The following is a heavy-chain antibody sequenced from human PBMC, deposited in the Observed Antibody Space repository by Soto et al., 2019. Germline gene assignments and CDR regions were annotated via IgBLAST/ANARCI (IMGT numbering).Heavy chain of an antibody. CDR1: GFSLSNTGMT. D-gene: IGHD3-9*01. V-gene: IGHV2-5*01. Sequence: SGPTLVNPTQTLTLTCTFSGFSLSNTGMTVGWNRQPPGKALEWLALIYWHDDKRYNPSLKNRLTIAKDTSKNQVVLTLTNVGPVDTATYYCARSRFEILTGPFDSWGQGTLVTVSS. J-gene: IGHJ5*01. CDR3: ARSRFEILTGPFDS. CDR2: IYWHDDK.